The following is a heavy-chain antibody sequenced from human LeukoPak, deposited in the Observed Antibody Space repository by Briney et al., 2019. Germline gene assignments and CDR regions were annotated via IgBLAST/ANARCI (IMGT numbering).Heavy chain of an antibody. D-gene: IGHD1-7*01. CDR3: ARDNWNYVSDY. V-gene: IGHV3-7*03. J-gene: IGHJ4*02. Sequence: ETLSLTCAVYGGSFSGYYWSWIRQPPGKGLEWVANIKQDGSEKYYVDSVKGRFTISRDNAKNSLYLQMNSLRAEDTAVYYCARDNWNYVSDYWGQGTLVTVSS. CDR2: IKQDGSEK. CDR1: GGSFSGYY.